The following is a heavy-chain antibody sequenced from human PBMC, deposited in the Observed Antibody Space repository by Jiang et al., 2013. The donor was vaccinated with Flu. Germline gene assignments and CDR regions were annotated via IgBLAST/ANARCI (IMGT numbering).Heavy chain of an antibody. CDR1: GYSFADYW. D-gene: IGHD2-15*01. V-gene: IGHV5-51*01. Sequence: GAEVKKPGSRLKISCKGSGYSFADYWIGWVRQMPGKGLEWMGITYPGDSDTKYSPSFEGQVTISADKSINTAYLQWSSLKASDTAMYYCATHGIRGCSGGRCYTSFHYYGMDVWGQGTSVTVSS. J-gene: IGHJ6*02. CDR3: ATHGIRGCSGGRCYTSFHYYGMDV. CDR2: TYPGDSDT.